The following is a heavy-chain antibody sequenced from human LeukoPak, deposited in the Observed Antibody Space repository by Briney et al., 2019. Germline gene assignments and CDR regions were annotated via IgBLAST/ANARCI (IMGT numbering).Heavy chain of an antibody. V-gene: IGHV3-48*03. Sequence: PGGSLRLSCAASGFTFSSYEMNWVRQAPGKGLEWVSYISSSGSTIYYADSVKGRFTISRDNAKNSLYLQMNSLRAEDTAVYYCAKDTVHSSGWLYYYYYMDVWGKGTTVTVSS. CDR2: ISSSGSTI. CDR1: GFTFSSYE. CDR3: AKDTVHSSGWLYYYYYMDV. D-gene: IGHD6-19*01. J-gene: IGHJ6*03.